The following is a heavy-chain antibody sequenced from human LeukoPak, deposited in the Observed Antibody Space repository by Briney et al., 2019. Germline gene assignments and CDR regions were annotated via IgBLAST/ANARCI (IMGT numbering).Heavy chain of an antibody. CDR1: GYTFTSYD. CDR3: ARDGAYWGGDCPPGSDY. CDR2: ISAYNGNT. D-gene: IGHD2-21*02. J-gene: IGHJ4*02. V-gene: IGHV1-18*01. Sequence: ASVKVSCKASGYTFTSYDISWVRQAPGQGLEWMGWISAYNGNTNDAQKLQGRVTMTTDTSTSTAYMELRSLRSDDTAVYSCARDGAYWGGDCPPGSDYWAQGTLVTVSP.